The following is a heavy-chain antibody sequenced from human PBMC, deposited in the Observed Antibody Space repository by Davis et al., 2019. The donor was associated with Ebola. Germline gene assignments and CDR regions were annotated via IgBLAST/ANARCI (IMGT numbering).Heavy chain of an antibody. D-gene: IGHD3-10*01. CDR3: ARSSRGGDY. Sequence: GGSLRLSCKGSGFTFTTHWIGWVRQMPGKGLEWMGIIFPADSDVRYSPSFQGQVTISADKSINTTHLQWNSLQASDSAMYYCARSSRGGDYWGQGTLVTVSS. J-gene: IGHJ4*02. V-gene: IGHV5-51*01. CDR1: GFTFTTHW. CDR2: IFPADSDV.